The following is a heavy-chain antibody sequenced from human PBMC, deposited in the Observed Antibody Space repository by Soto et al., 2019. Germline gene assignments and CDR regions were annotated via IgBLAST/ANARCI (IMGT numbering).Heavy chain of an antibody. CDR2: ISSSSSYI. CDR3: ARVRQWLALGAFDI. Sequence: EVQLVESGGGLVKPGGSLRLSCAASGFTFSSYSMNWVRQAPGKGLEWVSSISSSSSYIYYADSVKGRFTISRDNAKNSLYLQMNSLRAEDTAVYYCARVRQWLALGAFDIWGQGTMVTVSS. J-gene: IGHJ3*02. D-gene: IGHD6-19*01. CDR1: GFTFSSYS. V-gene: IGHV3-21*01.